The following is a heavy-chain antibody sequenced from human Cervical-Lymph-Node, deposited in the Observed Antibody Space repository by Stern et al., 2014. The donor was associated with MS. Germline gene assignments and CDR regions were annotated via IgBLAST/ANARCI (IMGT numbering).Heavy chain of an antibody. V-gene: IGHV5-51*03. CDR2: IYPGDSDI. J-gene: IGHJ4*02. CDR1: GYNFINYW. Sequence: VQLVESGAELKKPGESLKISCKTSGYNFINYWVAWVRQVSGKGLEWIGIIYPGDSDIRYSPSFQGHVTMSVDKSNTTAYLQWKSLKASDTAKYYCARWSVACDYWGQGALITVSS. CDR3: ARWSVACDY. D-gene: IGHD2-21*01.